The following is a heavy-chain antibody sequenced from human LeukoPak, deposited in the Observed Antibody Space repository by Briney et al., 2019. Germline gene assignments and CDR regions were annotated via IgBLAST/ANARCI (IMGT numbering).Heavy chain of an antibody. D-gene: IGHD6-13*01. CDR2: IYSGGST. Sequence: EGSLRLSCAASGFTVSSNYMSWVRQAPGKGLEWVSVIYSGGSTYYADSVKGRFTISRDNSKNTLYLQMNSLRAEDTAVYYCARGRSSSWYLEWGQGTLVTVSS. V-gene: IGHV3-66*01. CDR3: ARGRSSSWYLE. J-gene: IGHJ4*02. CDR1: GFTVSSNY.